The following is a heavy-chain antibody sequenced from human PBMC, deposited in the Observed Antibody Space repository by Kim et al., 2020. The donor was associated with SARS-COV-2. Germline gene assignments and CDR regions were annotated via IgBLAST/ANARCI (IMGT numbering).Heavy chain of an antibody. Sequence: SETLSLTCTVSGGSISSDYWSWIRQPPGKGLEWIGYIYYSKTTNYNPSLKSRVTISVDTSKNQFSLKLSSVTAADTAVYYCATGGSIADGSNRYHYFDYWGQGTLVTVSS. D-gene: IGHD6-13*01. J-gene: IGHJ4*02. CDR3: ATGGSIADGSNRYHYFDY. CDR2: IYYSKTT. V-gene: IGHV4-59*13. CDR1: GGSISSDY.